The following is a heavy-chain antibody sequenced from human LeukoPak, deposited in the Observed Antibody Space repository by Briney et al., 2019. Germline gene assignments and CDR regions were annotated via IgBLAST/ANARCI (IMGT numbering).Heavy chain of an antibody. J-gene: IGHJ3*02. CDR1: GFTFSSYG. D-gene: IGHD3-10*01. V-gene: IGHV3-23*01. Sequence: GGSLRLSCAASGFTFSSYGMTWVRQAPGKGLEWVSAISGSGGSTYYADSVKGRSTISRDNSKYTLYLQMNSLRAEDTAVYYCAKFGLAGSGRYHDAFDIWGQGTMVTVSS. CDR2: ISGSGGST. CDR3: AKFGLAGSGRYHDAFDI.